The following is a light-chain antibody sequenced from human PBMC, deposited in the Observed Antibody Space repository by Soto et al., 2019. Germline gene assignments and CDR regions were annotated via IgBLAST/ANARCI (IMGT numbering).Light chain of an antibody. J-gene: IGKJ1*01. Sequence: EIVLTQSPGTLSLFPGERATFSCRASQSVSSTYLAWYQQTPGQAPRLLIYGASSRATGIPDRFSGSGSGTDFSLTISRMEAEDSAVYYCQQYGSSPRTFGQGTKVEI. CDR2: GAS. CDR1: QSVSSTY. V-gene: IGKV3-20*01. CDR3: QQYGSSPRT.